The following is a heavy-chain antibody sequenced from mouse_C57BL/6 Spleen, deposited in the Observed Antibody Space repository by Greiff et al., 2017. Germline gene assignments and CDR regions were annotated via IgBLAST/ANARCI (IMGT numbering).Heavy chain of an antibody. Sequence: QVQLKQSGAELVKPGASVKLSCKASGYTFTEYTIHWVKQRSGQGLEWIGWFYPGSGSIKYNEKFKDKATLTADKSSSTVYMELSRLTSEDSAVYFCARHAQIYYYGSSFFDYWGQGTTLTVSS. J-gene: IGHJ2*01. D-gene: IGHD1-1*01. CDR3: ARHAQIYYYGSSFFDY. V-gene: IGHV1-62-2*01. CDR1: GYTFTEYT. CDR2: FYPGSGSI.